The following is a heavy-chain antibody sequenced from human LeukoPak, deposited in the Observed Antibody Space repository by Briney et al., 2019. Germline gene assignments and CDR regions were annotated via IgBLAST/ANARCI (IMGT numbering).Heavy chain of an antibody. V-gene: IGHV1-3*01. D-gene: IGHD6-13*01. CDR3: ARSAPIAAAGRGWYFDY. CDR1: GYTFTSYA. CDR2: INAGNGNT. J-gene: IGHJ4*02. Sequence: ASVKVSCKASGYTFTSYAMHWVRQAPGQRLEWMGWINAGNGNTKYSQKFQGRVTITRDTSASTAYMELSSLRSEDTAVYYCARSAPIAAAGRGWYFDYWGQGTLVTVSS.